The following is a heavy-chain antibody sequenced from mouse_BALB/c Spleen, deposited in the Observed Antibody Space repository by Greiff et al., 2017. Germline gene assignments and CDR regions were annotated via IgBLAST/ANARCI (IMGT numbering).Heavy chain of an antibody. J-gene: IGHJ3*01. CDR3: ARGAYYRYDGFAY. D-gene: IGHD2-14*01. CDR2: IRNKANGYTT. Sequence: DVKLVESGGGLVQPGGSLRLSCATSGFTFTDYYMSWVRQPPGKALEWLGFIRNKANGYTTEYSASVKGRFTISRDNSQSILYLQMNTLRAEDSATYYCARGAYYRYDGFAYWGQGTLVTVSA. V-gene: IGHV7-3*02. CDR1: GFTFTDYY.